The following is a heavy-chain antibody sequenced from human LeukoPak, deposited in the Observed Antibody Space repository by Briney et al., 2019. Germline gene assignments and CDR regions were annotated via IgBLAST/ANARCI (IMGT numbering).Heavy chain of an antibody. D-gene: IGHD2/OR15-2a*01. CDR3: ARGLSMTPLSY. CDR2: INHSGST. J-gene: IGHJ4*02. V-gene: IGHV4-34*01. Sequence: SETLSLTCAVYGGSFSGYYWSWIRQPPGKGLEWIGEINHSGSTNYNPSLKSRVTISVDTSKNQFSLKLSSVTAADTAVYYCARGLSMTPLSYWGQGTLVTVSS. CDR1: GGSFSGYY.